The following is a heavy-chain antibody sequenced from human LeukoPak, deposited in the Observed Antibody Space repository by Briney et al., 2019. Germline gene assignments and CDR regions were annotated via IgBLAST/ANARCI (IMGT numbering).Heavy chain of an antibody. Sequence: GGSLRLSCAASGFTFSSSAMTWVRQSPGKGLEWASTITASGGGTYYADSVKGRFTISRDNSKNTLYLQVNTLRAEDTAVYYCARHVGYCSSSTCHFDYWGQGTLLSVSP. CDR2: ITASGGGT. J-gene: IGHJ4*02. CDR1: GFTFSSSA. V-gene: IGHV3-23*01. CDR3: ARHVGYCSSSTCHFDY. D-gene: IGHD2-2*01.